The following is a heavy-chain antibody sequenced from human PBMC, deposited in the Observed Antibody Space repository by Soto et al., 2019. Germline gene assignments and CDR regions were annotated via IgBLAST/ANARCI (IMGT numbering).Heavy chain of an antibody. CDR1: GFTFNNYG. D-gene: IGHD6-19*01. CDR3: ARWFDNGGWWVLGD. J-gene: IGHJ4*02. Sequence: QVQLLESGGGVVQPGRSLKLSCAVSGFTFNNYGMHWVRQAPGQGLEWVAAIRSGEYTKYYGDSVKVRFTISTDRSMNTLCLQINSMRVEDTAVYYCARWFDNGGWWVLGDWGQGTLVTVSS. V-gene: IGHV3-33*01. CDR2: IRSGEYTK.